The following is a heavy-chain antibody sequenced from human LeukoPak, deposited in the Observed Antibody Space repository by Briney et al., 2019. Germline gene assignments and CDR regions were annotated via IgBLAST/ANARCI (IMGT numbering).Heavy chain of an antibody. J-gene: IGHJ4*02. CDR2: ISYDGSNK. CDR3: AKDQKQWLEYYFDY. V-gene: IGHV3-30*18. D-gene: IGHD6-19*01. Sequence: GRSLRLSCAASGFTFSLYGTHWVRQAPNEVLEWVAVISYDGSNKYYGDSLKGRFTISRDNSKNTLYLHMNSLRPEDTAVYYCAKDQKQWLEYYFDYWGQGTSVTVSS. CDR1: GFTFSLYG.